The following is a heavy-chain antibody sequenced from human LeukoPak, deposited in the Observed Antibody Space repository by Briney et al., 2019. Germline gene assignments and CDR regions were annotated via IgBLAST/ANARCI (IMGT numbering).Heavy chain of an antibody. CDR2: IYYSGSA. CDR1: GGSLSSYY. CDR3: ARAPGIAAAGTHFDF. V-gene: IGHV4-59*01. J-gene: IGHJ4*02. Sequence: SETLSLTCTVSGGSLSSYYWSWIRQPPGKELEWIGYIYYSGSAKYNPSLKSRVTISVDTSKNQFSLKLSSVTAGDTAVYYCARAPGIAAAGTHFDFWGQGTLVTVSS. D-gene: IGHD6-13*01.